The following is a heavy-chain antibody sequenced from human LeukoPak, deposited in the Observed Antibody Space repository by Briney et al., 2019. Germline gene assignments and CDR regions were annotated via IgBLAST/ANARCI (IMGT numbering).Heavy chain of an antibody. J-gene: IGHJ6*02. Sequence: GGSLRLSCAASGFTFDDYAMHWVRQPPGKGLEGVSGISWNSDNIGYAGSVKGRFTISRDNAKNSLYLQMNSLRAEDTALYYCAKGPPLRDYGMDVWGQGTTVTVSS. D-gene: IGHD2-21*02. V-gene: IGHV3-9*01. CDR1: GFTFDDYA. CDR2: ISWNSDNI. CDR3: AKGPPLRDYGMDV.